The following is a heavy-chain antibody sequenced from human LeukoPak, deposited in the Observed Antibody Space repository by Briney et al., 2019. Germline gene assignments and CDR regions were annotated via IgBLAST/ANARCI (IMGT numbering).Heavy chain of an antibody. V-gene: IGHV4-34*01. CDR2: INHSGST. D-gene: IGHD3-22*01. Sequence: PSETLSLTCAVYGGSFSGYYWSWIRQPPGKGLEWIGEINHSGSTNYNPSLKSRVTISVDTSKNQFSLKLSSVTAADTAVYYCARVKGDSSGYYYGYWFDPWGQGTLVTVSS. J-gene: IGHJ5*02. CDR1: GGSFSGYY. CDR3: ARVKGDSSGYYYGYWFDP.